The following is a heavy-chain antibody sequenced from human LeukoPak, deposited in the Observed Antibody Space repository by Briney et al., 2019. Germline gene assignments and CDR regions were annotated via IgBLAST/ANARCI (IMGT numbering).Heavy chain of an antibody. CDR2: IYPRGST. Sequence: SETLSLTCAVSGGSISSGSYSWSWIRQPPGKGLEWIGYIYPRGSTYYNPPLKSRVILSLDKSANQFSLNLSSVTAADTAVYYCARTNPVARNSLDYWGPGTLVTVSS. CDR1: GGSISSGSYS. D-gene: IGHD1-14*01. J-gene: IGHJ4*02. CDR3: ARTNPVARNSLDY. V-gene: IGHV4-30-2*01.